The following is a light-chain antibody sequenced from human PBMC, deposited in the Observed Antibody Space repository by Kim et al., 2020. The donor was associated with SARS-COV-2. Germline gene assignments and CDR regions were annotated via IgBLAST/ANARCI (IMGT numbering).Light chain of an antibody. CDR3: EAWDDSLV. J-gene: IGLJ2*01. CDR1: SPTTVSNT. V-gene: IGLV1-44*01. Sequence: GPPGHSFTISCSGTSPTTVSNTVNWYQQLPRTPPKLLIYSNNQRPSGVPDRFSGSKSGTSASLAISGLQSEDEADYYCEAWDDSLVFGGGTQLTVL. CDR2: SNN.